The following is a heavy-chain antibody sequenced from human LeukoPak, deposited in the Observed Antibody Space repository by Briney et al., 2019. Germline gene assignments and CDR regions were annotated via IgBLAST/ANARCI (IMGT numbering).Heavy chain of an antibody. CDR3: AGENGHSRSQWGTIDY. Sequence: SETLSLTGSVSGYSISSSYYVGWIRQPPGKWLEWIGSIYQSVSTSYNPSLKSRVTISVDTSNTQFSLKLSSVTAADTAVYYCAGENGHSRSQWGTIDYWGQGTLVTVSS. J-gene: IGHJ4*02. V-gene: IGHV4-38-2*02. CDR2: IYQSVST. D-gene: IGHD6-13*01. CDR1: GYSISSSYY.